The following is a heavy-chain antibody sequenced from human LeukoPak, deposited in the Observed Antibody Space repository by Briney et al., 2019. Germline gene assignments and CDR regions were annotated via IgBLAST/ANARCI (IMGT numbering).Heavy chain of an antibody. CDR2: ISSSSSYI. CDR3: ARDLSAGSGSYVFEY. Sequence: GGSLRLSCAASGFTFSSYSMNWVRQAPGKGLEWVSSISSSSSYIYYADSVKGRFTISRDNAKNTLYLQVNSLRAEDTAIYYCARDLSAGSGSYVFEYWGQGTLVTVSS. V-gene: IGHV3-21*01. J-gene: IGHJ4*02. CDR1: GFTFSSYS. D-gene: IGHD3-10*01.